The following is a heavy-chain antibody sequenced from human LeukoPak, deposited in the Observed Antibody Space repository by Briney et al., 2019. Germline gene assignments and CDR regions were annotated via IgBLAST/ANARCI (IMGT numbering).Heavy chain of an antibody. J-gene: IGHJ4*02. CDR2: ISSSSSYI. V-gene: IGHV3-21*01. CDR1: GFTFSSYS. CDR3: ARGGNYGSGSSQSDFDY. D-gene: IGHD3-10*01. Sequence: GGSLRLSCAASGFTFSSYSMNWVRQAPGKGLEWVSSISSSSSYIYYADSVKGRFTISIDNAKNSLYLQMNSLRAEDTAVYYCARGGNYGSGSSQSDFDYWGQGTLVTVSS.